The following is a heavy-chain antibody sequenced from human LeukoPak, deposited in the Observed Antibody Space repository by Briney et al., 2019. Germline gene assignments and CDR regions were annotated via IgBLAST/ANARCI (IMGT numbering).Heavy chain of an antibody. J-gene: IGHJ2*01. CDR3: AREDYNDSGWYFDL. Sequence: GGSLRLSCAASGFTFSSHWMHWVSQAPGKGLVWVSRINSDGSRTTYADFVKGRFTISRDNAKKTLYLQMNSLRAEDTAVYFCAREDYNDSGWYFDLWGRGTLVTVSS. D-gene: IGHD4-17*01. V-gene: IGHV3-74*01. CDR1: GFTFSSHW. CDR2: INSDGSRT.